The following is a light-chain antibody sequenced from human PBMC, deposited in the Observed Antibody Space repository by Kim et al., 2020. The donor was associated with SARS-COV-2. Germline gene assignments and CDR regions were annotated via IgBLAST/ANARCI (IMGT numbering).Light chain of an antibody. CDR2: GAS. CDR3: QQYNNWPLT. V-gene: IGKV3D-15*01. Sequence: VAPGDRATLSCRASQSVSSNLSWYQQKPGQAPRLLIYGASTRATGIPARFSGSGSGTEFTLTISSLQSEDFAVYYCQQYNNWPLTFGGGTKVDIK. J-gene: IGKJ4*01. CDR1: QSVSSN.